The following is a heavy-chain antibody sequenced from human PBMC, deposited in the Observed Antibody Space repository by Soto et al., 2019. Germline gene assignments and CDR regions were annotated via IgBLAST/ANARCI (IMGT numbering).Heavy chain of an antibody. Sequence: SLRLSCAASGFTFSSYSMNWVRQAPGKGLEWVSSISSSSSYIYYADSVKGRFTISRDNAKNSLYLQMNSLRAEDTAVYYCATYSNYIYYYYYCMDVWGKGTTVTVSS. V-gene: IGHV3-21*01. J-gene: IGHJ6*03. CDR3: ATYSNYIYYYYYCMDV. CDR2: ISSSSSYI. D-gene: IGHD4-4*01. CDR1: GFTFSSYS.